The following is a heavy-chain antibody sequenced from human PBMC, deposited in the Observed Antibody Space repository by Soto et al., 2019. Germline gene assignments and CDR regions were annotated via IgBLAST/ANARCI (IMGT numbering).Heavy chain of an antibody. J-gene: IGHJ3*02. CDR2: IGDSGGST. CDR1: GLTFSSYA. Sequence: EVQVLESGGGLVQPGGSLRLSCAASGLTFSSYAMRWVRQAPGKGLEGVSGIGDSGGSTYYADSVKGRFTISRDNSKNTLYLQMNSLRAEDTAVYYCAKGLTYYYDSSGQKGAFDIWGQGTMVTVSS. V-gene: IGHV3-23*01. D-gene: IGHD3-22*01. CDR3: AKGLTYYYDSSGQKGAFDI.